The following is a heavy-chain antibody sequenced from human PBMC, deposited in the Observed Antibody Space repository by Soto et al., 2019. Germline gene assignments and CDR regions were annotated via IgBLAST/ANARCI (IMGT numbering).Heavy chain of an antibody. CDR1: GGSFSGYY. D-gene: IGHD3-9*01. J-gene: IGHJ4*02. Sequence: SETLSLTCAVYGGSFSGYYWSWIRQPPGKGLEWIGEINHSGSTNYNPSLKSRVTISVDTSKNQFSLKLGSVTAADTAVYXCARVSRYFDWLLPFDYWGQGTLVTVSS. CDR2: INHSGST. V-gene: IGHV4-34*01. CDR3: ARVSRYFDWLLPFDY.